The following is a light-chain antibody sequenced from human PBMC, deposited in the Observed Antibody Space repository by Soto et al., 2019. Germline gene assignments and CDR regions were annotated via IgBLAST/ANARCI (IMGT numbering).Light chain of an antibody. J-gene: IGKJ5*01. V-gene: IGKV1-39*01. Sequence: IQMTQSPSSLSASVGDRVTITCRASQSVSSYLSFCQQKPGKAPNLLMYGASYLKSGVPTRFSGSCSGTDFTLPISSLQPEDFAIYYCQQTYTTPEITFGQGTRLEI. CDR2: GAS. CDR3: QQTYTTPEIT. CDR1: QSVSSY.